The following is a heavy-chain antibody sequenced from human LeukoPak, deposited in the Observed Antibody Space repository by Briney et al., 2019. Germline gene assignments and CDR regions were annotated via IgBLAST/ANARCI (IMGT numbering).Heavy chain of an antibody. CDR2: IYYSGST. CDR1: GGSISSSSYY. V-gene: IGHV4-39*01. CDR3: ARRGYCSSTSCYGNWFDP. Sequence: PSETLSLTCTVSGGSISSSSYYWGWIRQPPGKGLEWIGIIYYSGSTYYNPSLKSRLTISVDTSKNQFSLKLSSVTATDTAVYYCARRGYCSSTSCYGNWFDPWGQRTLVTASS. J-gene: IGHJ5*02. D-gene: IGHD2-2*01.